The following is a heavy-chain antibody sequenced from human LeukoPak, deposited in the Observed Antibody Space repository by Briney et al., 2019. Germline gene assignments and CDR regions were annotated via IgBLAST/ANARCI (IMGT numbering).Heavy chain of an antibody. CDR2: ISGSGGST. D-gene: IGHD6-13*01. Sequence: GGSLRLSCAASGFTFSSYGMSWVRQAPGKGLEWASAISGSGGSTYYADSVKGRFTISRDNSKNTLYLQMNSLRAEDTAVYYCAKDYAAAGTGYFDYWGQGTLVTVSS. CDR1: GFTFSSYG. CDR3: AKDYAAAGTGYFDY. V-gene: IGHV3-23*01. J-gene: IGHJ4*02.